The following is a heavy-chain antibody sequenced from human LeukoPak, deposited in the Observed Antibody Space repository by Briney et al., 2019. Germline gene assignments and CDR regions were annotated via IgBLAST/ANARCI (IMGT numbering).Heavy chain of an antibody. V-gene: IGHV3-30*18. CDR3: AKRGLVEAVAAGRYGGFDY. D-gene: IGHD6-19*01. CDR1: GFTFSTYS. CDR2: ISFDGSYK. J-gene: IGHJ4*02. Sequence: PGGSLRLSCEASGFTFSTYSMHWVRQAPGKGLEWVAAISFDGSYKYYGGSVKGRLTISRDNSKNTLYLQMNSLRAEDTAVYYCAKRGLVEAVAAGRYGGFDYWGQGTLVTVSS.